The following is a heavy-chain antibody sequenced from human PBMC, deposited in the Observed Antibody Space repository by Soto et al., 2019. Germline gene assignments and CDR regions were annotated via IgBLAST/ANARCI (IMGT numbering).Heavy chain of an antibody. J-gene: IGHJ4*02. CDR1: GGSFSGYY. V-gene: IGHV4-34*01. D-gene: IGHD6-6*01. CDR3: ARVGYSSSVPLFDY. Sequence: PSETLSLTCAVYGGSFSGYYWSWIRQPPGKGLEWIGEINHSGSTNYNPSLKSRVTISVDTSKNQFSLKLSSVTAADTAVYYCARVGYSSSVPLFDYWGQGTLVTAPQ. CDR2: INHSGST.